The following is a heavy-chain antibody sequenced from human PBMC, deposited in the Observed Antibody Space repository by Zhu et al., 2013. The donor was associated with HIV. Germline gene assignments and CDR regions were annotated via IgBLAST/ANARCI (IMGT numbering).Heavy chain of an antibody. CDR2: IIPIFGTA. CDR3: ARGSGYCGGDCYFSLDY. CDR1: GGTFSSYA. V-gene: IGHV1-69*06. Sequence: QVQLVQSGAEVKKPGSSVKVSCKASGGTFSSYAISWVRQAPGQGLEWMGGIIPIFGTANYAQKFQGRVTITADKSTSTAYMELSSLRSEDTAVYYCARGSGYCGGDCYFSLDYWGQGTLVTVSS. D-gene: IGHD2-21*02. J-gene: IGHJ4*02.